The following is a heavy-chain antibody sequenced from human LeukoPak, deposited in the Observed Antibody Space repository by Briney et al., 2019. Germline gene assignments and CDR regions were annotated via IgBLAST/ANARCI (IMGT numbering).Heavy chain of an antibody. D-gene: IGHD6-13*01. CDR3: AGRIAIAGTAAGAFDI. Sequence: ASETLSPTCTVSGGSVRSHYWNWIREPPGKGLEWIGYMDYSGDSKYNPPLKGRVTISVETSKNQISLNLRSVTAADTAVYYCAGRIAIAGTAAGAFDIWGQGTMVTVSS. V-gene: IGHV4-59*02. J-gene: IGHJ3*02. CDR2: MDYSGDS. CDR1: GGSVRSHY.